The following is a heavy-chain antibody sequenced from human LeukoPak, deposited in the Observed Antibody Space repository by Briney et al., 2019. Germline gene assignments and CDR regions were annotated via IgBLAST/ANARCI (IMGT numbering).Heavy chain of an antibody. J-gene: IGHJ4*02. D-gene: IGHD3-16*02. CDR2: INPNNGAT. V-gene: IGHV1-2*02. CDR1: GYTFTSYA. Sequence: ASVKVSCKASGYTFTSYAMNWVRQAPGQGLEWMGWINPNNGATNFTQKFQGRVTMTRDTSISTAYMELSSLTSDDTAVYYCARAGSYRYADYWGQGTVVTVSS. CDR3: ARAGSYRYADY.